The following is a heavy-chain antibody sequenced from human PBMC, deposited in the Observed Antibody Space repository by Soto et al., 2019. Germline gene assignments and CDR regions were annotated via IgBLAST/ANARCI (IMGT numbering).Heavy chain of an antibody. CDR2: IYPGDSDT. Sequence: RGESLKISCKGSGYIFRTSWIGWVRQMPGKGLEWMGVIYPGDSDTKYSPSFEGQIIISVDMSISTAYLQWSSLKASDTAMYYCARQTSRGLLFYFYGMDVWGQGTTVTVSS. CDR1: GYIFRTSW. V-gene: IGHV5-51*01. D-gene: IGHD3-22*01. J-gene: IGHJ6*02. CDR3: ARQTSRGLLFYFYGMDV.